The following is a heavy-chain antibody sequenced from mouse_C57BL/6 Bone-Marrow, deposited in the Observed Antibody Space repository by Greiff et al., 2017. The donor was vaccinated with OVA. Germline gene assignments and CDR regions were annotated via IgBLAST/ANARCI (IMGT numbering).Heavy chain of an antibody. Sequence: VQLQQSGAELVRPGASVKLSCTASGFNIKDDYMHWVKQRPEQGLEWIGWIDPENGDTESASKFQGKATITADTSSNTAYLPLSSLTSEDTAVYYCTTCPFDYWGQGTTLTVSS. V-gene: IGHV14-4*01. CDR2: IDPENGDT. J-gene: IGHJ2*01. CDR1: GFNIKDDY. CDR3: TTCPFDY.